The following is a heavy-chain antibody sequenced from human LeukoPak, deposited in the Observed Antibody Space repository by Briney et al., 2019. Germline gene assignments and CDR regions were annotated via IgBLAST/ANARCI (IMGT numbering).Heavy chain of an antibody. D-gene: IGHD6-13*01. CDR2: IKQDGSEK. V-gene: IGHV3-7*01. Sequence: PGGSLRLSCVASGFTFSSYWMSWVRQAPGKGLEWVANIKQDGSEKYYVDSVKGRFTISRDNAKNSLDPQMNSLRAEDTAVYYCARQQLNAFDIWGQGTMVTVSS. CDR3: ARQQLNAFDI. CDR1: GFTFSSYW. J-gene: IGHJ3*02.